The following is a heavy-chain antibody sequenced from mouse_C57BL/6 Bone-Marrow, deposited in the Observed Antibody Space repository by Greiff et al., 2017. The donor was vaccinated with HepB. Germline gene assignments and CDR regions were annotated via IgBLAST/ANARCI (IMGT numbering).Heavy chain of an antibody. J-gene: IGHJ2*01. Sequence: VQLKQSGAELVRPGASVTLSCKASGYTFTDYEMHWVKQTPVHGLEWIGAIDPETGGTAYNQKFKGKAILTADKSSSTAYMELRSLTSEDSAVYYCTRSGIYYYGSRGYFDYWGQGTTLTVSS. CDR3: TRSGIYYYGSRGYFDY. D-gene: IGHD1-1*01. CDR2: IDPETGGT. V-gene: IGHV1-15*01. CDR1: GYTFTDYE.